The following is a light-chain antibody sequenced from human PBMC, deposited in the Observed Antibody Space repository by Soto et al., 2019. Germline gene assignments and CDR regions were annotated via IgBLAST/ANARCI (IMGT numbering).Light chain of an antibody. J-gene: IGLJ1*01. CDR1: SSNIGNNY. Sequence: QSVLTQPPSVSAAPGQKVTISCSGSSSNIGNNYVSWYQQLPGTAPKLLIYDNNKRPSGIPDRFSGSKSRPSATLGITGLQTGDEAEYYCGTWDSSLSAYVFGTGTKLTVL. V-gene: IGLV1-51*01. CDR3: GTWDSSLSAYV. CDR2: DNN.